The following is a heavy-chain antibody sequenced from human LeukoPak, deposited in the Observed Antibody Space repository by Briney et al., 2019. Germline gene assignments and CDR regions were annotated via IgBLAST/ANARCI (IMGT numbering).Heavy chain of an antibody. V-gene: IGHV4-30-2*01. Sequence: SETLSLICAVSGGSISSGGYSWSWIRQPPGKGLEWIGYIYHSGSTYYNPSLKSRVTISVDGSKNQFSLKLSSVTAADTAVYYCARYCSSTSCYTVDYYYGMDVWGQGTTVTVSS. J-gene: IGHJ6*02. CDR3: ARYCSSTSCYTVDYYYGMDV. CDR2: IYHSGST. CDR1: GGSISSGGYS. D-gene: IGHD2-2*02.